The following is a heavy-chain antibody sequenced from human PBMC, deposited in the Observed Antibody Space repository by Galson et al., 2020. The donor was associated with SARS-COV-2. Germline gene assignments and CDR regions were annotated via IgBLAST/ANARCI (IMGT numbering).Heavy chain of an antibody. Sequence: GEFLKISCAASGFTFSSYGMHWVRQAPGKGLEWVAVIWYDGSNKYYADSVKGRFTISRDNSKNTLYLQMNSLRAEDTAVYYCARDGPHSSGWYGLGYYYYGMDVGGQGTTVTVSS. CDR3: ARDGPHSSGWYGLGYYYYGMDV. J-gene: IGHJ6*02. D-gene: IGHD6-19*01. CDR1: GFTFSSYG. CDR2: IWYDGSNK. V-gene: IGHV3-33*01.